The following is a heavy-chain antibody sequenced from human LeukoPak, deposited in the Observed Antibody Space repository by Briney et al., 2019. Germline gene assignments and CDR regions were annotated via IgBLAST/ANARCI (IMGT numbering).Heavy chain of an antibody. CDR3: ARVVETIQWATWFDP. V-gene: IGHV4-59*11. CDR1: GDSISSHY. J-gene: IGHJ5*02. D-gene: IGHD5-24*01. Sequence: SETLSLTCSVSGDSISSHYWGWIRQTPGKGLEWIGYVYYSGTTVYNPSLRSRVTVSVDTSKNEFSLKLSSMTTANTAVYYCARVVETIQWATWFDPWGQGTLVTVSS. CDR2: VYYSGTT.